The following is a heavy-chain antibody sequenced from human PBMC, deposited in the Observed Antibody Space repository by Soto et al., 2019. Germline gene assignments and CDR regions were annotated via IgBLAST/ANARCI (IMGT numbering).Heavy chain of an antibody. D-gene: IGHD5-18*01. CDR3: AREEVDTAMVIVHYYGMDV. V-gene: IGHV1-18*01. Sequence: ASVKVSCKASGYTFTSYGISWVRQAPGQGLEWMGWISAYNGNTNYAQKLQGRVTMTTDTSTSTAYMELRSLRSDDTAVYYCAREEVDTAMVIVHYYGMDVWGQGTTVTVS. CDR2: ISAYNGNT. CDR1: GYTFTSYG. J-gene: IGHJ6*02.